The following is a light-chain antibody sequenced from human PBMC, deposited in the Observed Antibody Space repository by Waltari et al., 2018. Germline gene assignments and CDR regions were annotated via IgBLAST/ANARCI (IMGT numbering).Light chain of an antibody. CDR3: MQTLQTPYT. Sequence: DIVMTQSPLSLPVTPGESASISCRSSQSLLHINTYKYLDWYLQKPGQPPQLLIYLGSHRASGVPDRFTVSGSGTDFTLRSSRVEAEDIGVYYCMQTLQTPYTFGQGTKLDIK. J-gene: IGKJ2*01. CDR1: QSLLHINTYKY. V-gene: IGKV2-28*01. CDR2: LGS.